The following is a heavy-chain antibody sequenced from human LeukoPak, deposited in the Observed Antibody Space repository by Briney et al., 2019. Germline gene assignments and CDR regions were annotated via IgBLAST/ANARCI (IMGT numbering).Heavy chain of an antibody. V-gene: IGHV4-61*02. CDR2: IYTSGST. CDR3: ARDWCTNGVCLDAFDI. CDR1: GGSISSGSYY. D-gene: IGHD2-8*01. Sequence: SQTLSLTCTVSGGSISSGSYYWSWIRQPAGKGLEWIGRIYTSGSTNYNPSLKSRVTISVDTSKNQFSLKLSSVTAADTAVYYCARDWCTNGVCLDAFDIWGQGTMVTVSS. J-gene: IGHJ3*02.